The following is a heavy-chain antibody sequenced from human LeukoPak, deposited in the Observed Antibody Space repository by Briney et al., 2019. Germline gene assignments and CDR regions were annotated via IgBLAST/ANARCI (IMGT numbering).Heavy chain of an antibody. J-gene: IGHJ4*02. Sequence: GGSLRLSCTASGFTFGDYAMSWVRQAPGKGLEWVGFIRSKAYGGTTEYAASVKGRFTISRDDSKSIAYLQMNSLKTEDTAVYYCTRDLSGSYQALPDYWGQGTLVTVSS. CDR1: GFTFGDYA. CDR3: TRDLSGSYQALPDY. V-gene: IGHV3-49*04. CDR2: IRSKAYGGTT. D-gene: IGHD1-26*01.